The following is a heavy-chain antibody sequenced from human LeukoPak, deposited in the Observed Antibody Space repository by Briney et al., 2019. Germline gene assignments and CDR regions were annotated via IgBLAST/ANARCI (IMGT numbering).Heavy chain of an antibody. CDR2: ISSSSSYI. J-gene: IGHJ4*02. D-gene: IGHD1-26*01. CDR3: ARISSGRSTYYFDY. CDR1: GFTFSSYS. V-gene: IGHV3-21*01. Sequence: GGSLRLSCAASGFTFSSYSMNWVRQAPGKGLEWVSSISSSSSYIYYADSVKGRFTISRDNAKNSLYLQMNSLRAEDTAVYYCARISSGRSTYYFDYWGQGTLVTVSS.